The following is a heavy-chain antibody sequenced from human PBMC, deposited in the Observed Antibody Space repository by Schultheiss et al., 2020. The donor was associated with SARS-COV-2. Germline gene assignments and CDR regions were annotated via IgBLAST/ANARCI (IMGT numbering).Heavy chain of an antibody. V-gene: IGHV4-38-2*02. Sequence: SETLSLTCTVSGDSIGTGYYWGWIRQPPGKGLERIASIYHDGSSYHSPSLKSRVTISVDTSRGHFSLGLTSVTVADTAVYYCARSVTVRTDAFDIWGQETMVTVSS. CDR1: GDSIGTGYY. CDR2: IYHDGSS. J-gene: IGHJ3*02. CDR3: ARSVTVRTDAFDI. D-gene: IGHD4-17*01.